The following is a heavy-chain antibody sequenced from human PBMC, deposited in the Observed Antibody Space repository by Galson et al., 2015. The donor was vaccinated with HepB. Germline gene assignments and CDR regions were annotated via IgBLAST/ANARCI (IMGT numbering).Heavy chain of an antibody. V-gene: IGHV1-69*13. CDR3: ARCGLGYSCGSFDY. Sequence: SVKVSCKASGGTFSSYAISWVRQAPGQGLEWMGGIIPIFGTANYAQKFQGRVTITADESTSTAYMELSSLRSEDTAVYYCARCGLGYSCGSFDYWGQGTLVTVSS. J-gene: IGHJ4*02. CDR2: IIPIFGTA. CDR1: GGTFSSYA. D-gene: IGHD5-18*01.